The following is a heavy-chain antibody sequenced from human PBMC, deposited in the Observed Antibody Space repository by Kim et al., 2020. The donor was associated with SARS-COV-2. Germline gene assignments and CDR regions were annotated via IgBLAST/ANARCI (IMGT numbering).Heavy chain of an antibody. CDR1: GFTFSDYA. D-gene: IGHD3-16*01. Sequence: GGSLRLSCATSGFTFSDYAFNWVRQAPGKGREWGSGISRRGGNTYYADSVKGQFTISRDNSRSTLYLQMNNLRAEDTAVYYCAKDRFGAQPDLADYWGQGTLVTVSS. CDR3: AKDRFGAQPDLADY. V-gene: IGHV3-23*01. J-gene: IGHJ4*02. CDR2: ISRRGGNT.